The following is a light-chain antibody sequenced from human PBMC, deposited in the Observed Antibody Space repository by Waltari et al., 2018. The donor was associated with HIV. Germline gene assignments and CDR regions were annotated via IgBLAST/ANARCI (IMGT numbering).Light chain of an antibody. Sequence: IMLTQSLPTLFVSPGETATLSCRASQNLSSYLAWYQQKPGQAPRLLIYGASTRATGTPARFSGGGSGTNFSLTISSLRSEDYALYYCQQYHNWPHTFGGGTKVEIK. CDR2: GAS. J-gene: IGKJ4*01. V-gene: IGKV3-15*01. CDR3: QQYHNWPHT. CDR1: QNLSSY.